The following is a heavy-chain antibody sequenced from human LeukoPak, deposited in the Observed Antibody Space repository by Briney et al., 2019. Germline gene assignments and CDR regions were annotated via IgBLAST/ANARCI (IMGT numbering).Heavy chain of an antibody. CDR3: AGYSYGVRPS. D-gene: IGHD5-18*01. CDR1: GDSVSSNSAA. J-gene: IGHJ5*02. V-gene: IGHV6-1*01. CDR2: TYYRSKWHY. Sequence: SQTLSLTCVISGDSVSSNSAAWNWIRQSPSRGLEWLGRTYYRSKWHYDYAVSVKSRITINPDTSKNQFTLHLDSVTPEDTAVYYCAGYSYGVRPSWGQGTLVSVSS.